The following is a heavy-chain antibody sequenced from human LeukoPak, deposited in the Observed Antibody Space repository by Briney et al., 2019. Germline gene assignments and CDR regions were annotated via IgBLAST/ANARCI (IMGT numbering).Heavy chain of an antibody. Sequence: PGRSLRLSCAASGFTFYDYAMHWVRHAPGKGLEWVSGISWNSGSIGYADSVKGRFTISRDNAKNSLYLQMNSLRAEDTALYYCAEDPGYQPLLYLENWGQGTLVTVSS. J-gene: IGHJ4*02. CDR3: AEDPGYQPLLYLEN. CDR2: ISWNSGSI. V-gene: IGHV3-9*01. CDR1: GFTFYDYA. D-gene: IGHD2-2*02.